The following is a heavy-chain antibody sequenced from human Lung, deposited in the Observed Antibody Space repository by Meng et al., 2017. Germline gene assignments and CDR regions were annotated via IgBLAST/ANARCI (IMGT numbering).Heavy chain of an antibody. J-gene: IGHJ2*01. Sequence: EIQLVEAGGGVAESGGSLRLSCVVSEFRVSSNYMTWVSQAPGTGLEWIYIIYSGGTIYYADTVRGRFNISRHTSKNTLYLKMNNLGEEDTAMYYCARDRVAEADGRYFDLWGRGTLVTVSS. CDR2: IYSGGTI. CDR1: EFRVSSNY. V-gene: IGHV3-53*04. D-gene: IGHD6-19*01. CDR3: ARDRVAEADGRYFDL.